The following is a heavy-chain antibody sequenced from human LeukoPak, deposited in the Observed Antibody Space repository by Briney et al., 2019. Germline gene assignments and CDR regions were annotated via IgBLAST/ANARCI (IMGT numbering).Heavy chain of an antibody. J-gene: IGHJ4*02. Sequence: GVSLRFSCAASAFTFSNYCMSRHRQTQGKELEWVANTKEDVSNKYYVDSLKGRFTIARDNAKNSLYLQMNSLRAEDTAVYYCAKDRTRQAYWGQGTLVTVSS. CDR1: AFTFSNYC. D-gene: IGHD3-3*01. V-gene: IGHV3-7*03. CDR3: AKDRTRQAY. CDR2: TKEDVSNK.